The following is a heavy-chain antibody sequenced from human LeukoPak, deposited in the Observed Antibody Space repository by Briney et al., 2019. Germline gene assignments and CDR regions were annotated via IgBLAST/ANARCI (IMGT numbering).Heavy chain of an antibody. CDR1: GYSISSGYY. J-gene: IGHJ4*02. CDR2: IYHSGTT. Sequence: SETLSLTCAVSGYSISSGYYWGWIRQPPGKGLEWIGTIYHSGTTYYNPSLKSRVTMSGGTSKNQFSLRLISVTAADTAFSYCARIPAAKVYFDSWGQGTLVTVSS. CDR3: ARIPAAKVYFDS. D-gene: IGHD2-2*01. V-gene: IGHV4-38-2*01.